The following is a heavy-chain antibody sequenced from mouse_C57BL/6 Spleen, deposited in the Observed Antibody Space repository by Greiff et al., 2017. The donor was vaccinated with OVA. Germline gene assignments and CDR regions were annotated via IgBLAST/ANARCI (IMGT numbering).Heavy chain of an antibody. J-gene: IGHJ4*01. CDR3: ARVRPYYYRNDGCAMDY. Sequence: VQVVESGAELVKPGASVKLSCKASGYTFTSYWMHWVKQRPGQGLEWIGMIHPNSGSTNYNEKFKSKATLTVDKSSSTAYMQLSSLPSEDSAVYSEARVRPYYYRNDGCAMDYWGQGTTVTVSS. CDR1: GYTFTSYW. V-gene: IGHV1-64*01. D-gene: IGHD2-14*01. CDR2: IHPNSGST.